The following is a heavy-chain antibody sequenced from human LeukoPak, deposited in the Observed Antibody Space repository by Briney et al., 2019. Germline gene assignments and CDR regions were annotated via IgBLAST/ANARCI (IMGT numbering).Heavy chain of an antibody. CDR1: GFTFSSYG. D-gene: IGHD4-17*01. CDR2: KWYDGSNK. CDR3: AREDGDYPYYFDY. V-gene: IGHV3-33*01. Sequence: GRSLRLSCAASGFTFSSYGMHWVRQAPGKGLEWVAVKWYDGSNKYYADSVKGRFTISRDNSKNTLYLQMNSLRAEDTAVYYCAREDGDYPYYFDYWGQGTLVTVSS. J-gene: IGHJ4*02.